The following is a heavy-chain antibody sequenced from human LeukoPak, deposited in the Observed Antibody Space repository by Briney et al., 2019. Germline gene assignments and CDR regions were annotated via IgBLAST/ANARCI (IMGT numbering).Heavy chain of an antibody. J-gene: IGHJ6*02. CDR2: IYSGGST. D-gene: IGHD2-8*02. V-gene: IGHV3-53*01. Sequence: PGGSLRLSCAASGFTFSSNCMHWVRQAPGKGLEWVSVIYSGGSTYYADSAKGRFTISRDNSKNTLYHQKNSLRAEAETAFYCSALVETRLVGYYYSVMAGSGQGTTVTVSS. CDR3: SALVETRLVGYYYSVMAG. CDR1: GFTFSSNC.